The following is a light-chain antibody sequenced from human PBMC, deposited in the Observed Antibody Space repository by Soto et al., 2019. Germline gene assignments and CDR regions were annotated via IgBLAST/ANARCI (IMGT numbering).Light chain of an antibody. J-gene: IGKJ4*01. V-gene: IGKV1-33*01. CDR2: DAS. CDR1: QDINNS. Sequence: DIQMTQSLSSLSASVGDRVTITCQANQDINNSLNWYQQRPGEAPKLLIYDASILEAGVPSRFSGSGFGTTFTLTIGSLQHEDFATYYCQQFDNLPLTFGGGTKVELK. CDR3: QQFDNLPLT.